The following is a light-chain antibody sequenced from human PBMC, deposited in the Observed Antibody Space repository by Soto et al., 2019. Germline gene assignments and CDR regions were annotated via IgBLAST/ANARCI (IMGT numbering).Light chain of an antibody. CDR2: GAS. CDR1: QSVNSN. CDR3: QQYNNWPPIFT. Sequence: EIVMTQSPATLSVSPGERATLSCRASQSVNSNLAWYQQKPGQAPRLLIYGASTRATGIPARFSGSGSGTDFTLTISSLQSEDFAVYYCQQYNNWPPIFTFGPGTKVDIK. J-gene: IGKJ3*01. V-gene: IGKV3-15*01.